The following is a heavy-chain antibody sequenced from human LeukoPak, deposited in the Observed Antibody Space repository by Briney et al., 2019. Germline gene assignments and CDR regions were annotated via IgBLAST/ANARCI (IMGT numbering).Heavy chain of an antibody. V-gene: IGHV3-7*01. CDR1: GFTFSSYW. CDR2: LKQDGSEK. CDR3: ARDPLGPSALWFDP. J-gene: IGHJ5*02. D-gene: IGHD6-6*01. Sequence: GGSLRLSCAASGFTFSSYWMSWVRQAPGKGLEWVANLKQDGSEKYHVDSVKGRFTISRDNAKNSLYLQMNSLRAEDTAVYYCARDPLGPSALWFDPWGQGTLVTVSS.